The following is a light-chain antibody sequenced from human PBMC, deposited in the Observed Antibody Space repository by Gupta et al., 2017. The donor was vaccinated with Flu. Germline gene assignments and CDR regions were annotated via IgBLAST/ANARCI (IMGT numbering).Light chain of an antibody. Sequence: DVVMTQSPLSLPVTLGQPASISCRSSQSLVYSDGNTYLNWFQQRPGQSPRRLIYEVSNLDHGVPARLSGTGPGTDFTLKISSVEAENLGVYSCRKGAHPPTFGQGTKLEIK. CDR1: QSLVYSDGNTY. CDR3: RKGAHPPT. V-gene: IGKV2-30*01. CDR2: EVS. J-gene: IGKJ2*01.